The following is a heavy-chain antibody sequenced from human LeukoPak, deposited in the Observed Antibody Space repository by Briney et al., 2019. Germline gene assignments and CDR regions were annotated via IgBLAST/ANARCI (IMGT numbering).Heavy chain of an antibody. CDR3: AKDEGYSYGSLGY. CDR1: GFTFSSYG. D-gene: IGHD5-18*01. CDR2: IRYDGSNK. J-gene: IGHJ4*02. Sequence: GGSLRLSCAASGFTFSSYGMHWVRQAPGKGLEGVAFIRYDGSNKYYADSVKGRFTISRDNSKNTLYLQMNSLRAEDTAVYYCAKDEGYSYGSLGYWGQGTLVTVSS. V-gene: IGHV3-30*02.